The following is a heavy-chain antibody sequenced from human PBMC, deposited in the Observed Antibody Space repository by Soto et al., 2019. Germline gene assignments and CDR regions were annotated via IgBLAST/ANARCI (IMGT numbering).Heavy chain of an antibody. Sequence: PGESLKISCKGSGYSFTSYWIGWVRQMPGKGLEWMGIIYPGDSDTRYSPSFQGQVTISADKSISTAYLQWSSLKASDTAMYYCARLISGSIAVAGTSNGGMDVWGQGTTVTV. D-gene: IGHD6-19*01. CDR2: IYPGDSDT. V-gene: IGHV5-51*01. CDR1: GYSFTSYW. CDR3: ARLISGSIAVAGTSNGGMDV. J-gene: IGHJ6*02.